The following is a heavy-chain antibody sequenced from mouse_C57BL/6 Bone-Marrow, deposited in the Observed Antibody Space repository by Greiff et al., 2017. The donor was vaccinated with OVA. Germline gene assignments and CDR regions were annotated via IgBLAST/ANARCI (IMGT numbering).Heavy chain of an antibody. D-gene: IGHD1-1*01. CDR2: IDPEDGVT. J-gene: IGHJ1*03. CDR1: GFYFKDYY. V-gene: IGHV14-2*01. CDR3: ARSGYYYSSRWGYYGV. Sequence: SGAELVKPGASVKLSCTASGFYFKDYYMHWVKQRTEQGLEWIGWIDPEDGVTKYDPKFKGKATITADTYSNTAYLQLSSLTAEDTAVSDCARSGYYYSSRWGYYGVWGTGTTVTVST.